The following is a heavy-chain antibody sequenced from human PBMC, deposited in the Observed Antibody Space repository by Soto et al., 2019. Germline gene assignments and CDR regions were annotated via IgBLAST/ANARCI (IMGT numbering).Heavy chain of an antibody. D-gene: IGHD4-17*01. Sequence: SETLSLTCTLSGGSLSSGDYYWSWLRQPPGKGLEWIGYIYYSGSTYYNPSLKSRVTISVDTSKNQFSLKLSSVTAADTAVYYCASHDYAHYGIDVWGKGTTVTVS. CDR2: IYYSGST. J-gene: IGHJ6*04. CDR3: ASHDYAHYGIDV. V-gene: IGHV4-30-4*01. CDR1: GGSLSSGDYY.